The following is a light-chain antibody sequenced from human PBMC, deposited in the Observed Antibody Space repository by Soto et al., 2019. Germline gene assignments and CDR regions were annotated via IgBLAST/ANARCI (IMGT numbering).Light chain of an antibody. CDR1: QDISNY. CDR3: QQYNSYSRT. J-gene: IGKJ1*01. V-gene: IGKV1-33*01. CDR2: DSS. Sequence: DIQMTQSPSSLSASVGDRVTITVEASQDISNYLNWHQQKPGKGPKLLIHDSSNLEMGVPSRFTGSGSGTEFTLTISSLQPDDFATYYCQQYNSYSRTFGQGTKVDIK.